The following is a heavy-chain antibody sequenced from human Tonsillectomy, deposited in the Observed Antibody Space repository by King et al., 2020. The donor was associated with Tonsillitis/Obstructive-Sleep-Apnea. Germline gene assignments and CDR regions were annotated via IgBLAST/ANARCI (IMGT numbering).Heavy chain of an antibody. CDR1: GYTFTGYY. V-gene: IGHV1-2*02. CDR2: INPDSGGT. D-gene: IGHD2-15*01. Sequence: QLVQSGAEVKKPGASVKVSCKASGYTFTGYYMYWVRQAPGQGLEWMGWINPDSGGTKYAQKFQGRVTMTRDTSISTVYMELSRLRSDDTAVYYRARVVAASSHGMDVGGKGTAVTVSS. CDR3: ARVVAASSHGMDV. J-gene: IGHJ6*04.